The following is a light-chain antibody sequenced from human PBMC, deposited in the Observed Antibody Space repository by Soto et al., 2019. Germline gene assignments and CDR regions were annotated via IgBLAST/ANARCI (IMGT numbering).Light chain of an antibody. J-gene: IGKJ1*01. CDR1: QSVSSSY. CDR3: QQYSIWRT. V-gene: IGKV3-20*01. CDR2: GAS. Sequence: EIVFTQSPGTLSLSPGERATPSCRASQSVSSSYLAWYQQKPGQAPRLLIYGASSRATGIPARFSGSGSGTEFTLTISSLQSEDFAVYYCQQYSIWRTFGQGTKVDIK.